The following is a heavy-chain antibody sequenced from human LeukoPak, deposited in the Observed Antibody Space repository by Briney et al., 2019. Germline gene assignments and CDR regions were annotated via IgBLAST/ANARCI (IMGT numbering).Heavy chain of an antibody. D-gene: IGHD6-19*01. CDR3: AKDRYSSVRFDY. Sequence: GGSLRLSCAASGFAFSSYGMHWVRQAPGKGLEWVAFIWYDGSNKYYADSVKGRFTISRDNSKNTLYLQMNSLRAEDTAVYYCAKDRYSSVRFDYWGQGTLVTVS. J-gene: IGHJ4*02. CDR1: GFAFSSYG. V-gene: IGHV3-30*02. CDR2: IWYDGSNK.